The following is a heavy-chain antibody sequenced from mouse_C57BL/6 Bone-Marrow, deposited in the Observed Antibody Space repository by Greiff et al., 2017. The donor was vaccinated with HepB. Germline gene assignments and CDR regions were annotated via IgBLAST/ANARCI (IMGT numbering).Heavy chain of an antibody. J-gene: IGHJ1*03. V-gene: IGHV5-4*01. CDR3: ARDRGVTTRRYYDD. CDR1: GFSFSSYA. Sequence: DVTLVESGGGLVKPGGSLKLSCAASGFSFSSYAMSWVRQTPEKRLEWVATISDGGSYTYYPDNVKGRFTISRDNAKNHLYLQMSHLKSADTAVYYCARDRGVTTRRYYDDWGTGTTVTVST. D-gene: IGHD2-12*01. CDR2: ISDGGSYT.